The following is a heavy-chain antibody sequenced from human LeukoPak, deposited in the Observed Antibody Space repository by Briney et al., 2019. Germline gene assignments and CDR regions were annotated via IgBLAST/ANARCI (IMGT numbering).Heavy chain of an antibody. CDR3: ARTTYYYGSGSYSDTQPIDY. CDR1: GYTFTGYY. D-gene: IGHD3-10*01. Sequence: ASVKVSCKASGYTFTGYYMHWVRQAPGQGLEWMGWINPNSGGTNYAQKFQGRVTMTRDTSISTAYMELSRLRSDDTAVYYCARTTYYYGSGSYSDTQPIDYWGQGTLVTVSS. V-gene: IGHV1-2*02. J-gene: IGHJ4*02. CDR2: INPNSGGT.